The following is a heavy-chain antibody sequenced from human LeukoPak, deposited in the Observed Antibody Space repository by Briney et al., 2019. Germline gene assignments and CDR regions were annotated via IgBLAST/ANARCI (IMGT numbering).Heavy chain of an antibody. CDR2: INPNNGGT. Sequence: ASVKVSCKASGYTFTGYYMHWVRQAPGQGLEWMGRINPNNGGTNYAQKFQGRVTVTRDTSTSTVHMELSGLRSEDTAVYYCARDQEAFDYWGQGTLVTVSS. CDR3: ARDQEAFDY. J-gene: IGHJ4*02. V-gene: IGHV1-2*06. CDR1: GYTFTGYY.